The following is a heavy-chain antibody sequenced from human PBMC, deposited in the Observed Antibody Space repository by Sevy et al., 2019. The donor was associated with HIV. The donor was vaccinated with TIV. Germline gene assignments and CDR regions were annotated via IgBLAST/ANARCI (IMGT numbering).Heavy chain of an antibody. J-gene: IGHJ6*02. V-gene: IGHV3-30-3*01. D-gene: IGHD2-15*01. CDR1: GFTFSSYA. CDR2: ISYDGSNK. Sequence: GGSLRLSCAASGFTFSSYAMHWVRQAPGKGLEWVAVISYDGSNKYYADSVKGRLTISRDNSKNTLYLQMNSLRAEDTAVYYCARDRGYCSGGSCYFHDYYYGMDVWGQGTTVTVSS. CDR3: ARDRGYCSGGSCYFHDYYYGMDV.